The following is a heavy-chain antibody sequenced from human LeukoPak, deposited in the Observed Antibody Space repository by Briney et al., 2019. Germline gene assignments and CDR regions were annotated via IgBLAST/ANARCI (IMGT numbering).Heavy chain of an antibody. V-gene: IGHV3-20*04. CDR2: VNWNGDRT. CDR1: GFTFDDYA. J-gene: IGHJ3*02. CDR3: ARIDSRRTFDI. D-gene: IGHD1-14*01. Sequence: GGSLRLSCAASGFTFDDYAMSWVRQAPGKGLEWVSGVNWNGDRTGYADSVKGRFTISRDNAKNSLYLQMNNLRFEGTAVYYCARIDSRRTFDIWGQGTMVTVSS.